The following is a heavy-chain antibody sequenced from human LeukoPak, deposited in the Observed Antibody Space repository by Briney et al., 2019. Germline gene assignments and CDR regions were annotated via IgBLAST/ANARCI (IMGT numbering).Heavy chain of an antibody. CDR3: TSSVQWLVLFDY. CDR2: IRSKANSYAT. Sequence: GGSLRLSCAASGFTFSGSAMHWVRQASGKGLEWVGRIRSKANSYATAYAASVKGRFTISGDDSKNTAYLQMNSLKTEDTAVYYCTSSVQWLVLFDYWGQGTLVTVSS. D-gene: IGHD6-19*01. CDR1: GFTFSGSA. J-gene: IGHJ4*02. V-gene: IGHV3-73*01.